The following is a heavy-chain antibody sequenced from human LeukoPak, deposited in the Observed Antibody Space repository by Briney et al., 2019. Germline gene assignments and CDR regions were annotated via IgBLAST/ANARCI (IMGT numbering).Heavy chain of an antibody. Sequence: GGSLRLSCAASGFTLRSYGMHWVRQAPGKGLEWVAVISYDGSNTYYADSVKDRFTISRDNSKNTLYLQMNSLRAEDTAVYYCASHFYNLAAWGQGTLVTVSS. CDR2: ISYDGSNT. J-gene: IGHJ5*02. D-gene: IGHD2/OR15-2a*01. V-gene: IGHV3-30*03. CDR1: GFTLRSYG. CDR3: ASHFYNLAA.